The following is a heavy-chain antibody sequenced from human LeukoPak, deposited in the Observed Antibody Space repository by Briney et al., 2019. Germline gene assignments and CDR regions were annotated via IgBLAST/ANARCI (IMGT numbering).Heavy chain of an antibody. J-gene: IGHJ3*01. V-gene: IGHV5-51*01. Sequence: GESLKISCKASGDRFTGYCIGWVRQVPGKGLEWMGILYPDESNAIYSPSFQGQVTMSVDKSIDTAYLQWSSLKASDTAMYYCAGGHDYGDYVNAFHLWGQGTMVSVSS. CDR2: LYPDESNA. CDR3: AGGHDYGDYVNAFHL. D-gene: IGHD4-17*01. CDR1: GDRFTGYC.